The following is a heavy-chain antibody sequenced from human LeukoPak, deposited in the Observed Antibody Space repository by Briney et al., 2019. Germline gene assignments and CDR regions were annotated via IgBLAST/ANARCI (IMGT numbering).Heavy chain of an antibody. CDR3: ARAAGLTYGSSWSEYFQH. CDR2: ISAYNGNT. CDR1: GYTFTSYG. D-gene: IGHD6-13*01. V-gene: IGHV1-18*01. J-gene: IGHJ1*01. Sequence: ASVKVSCKASGYTFTSYGISWVRQAPGQGLEWMGWISAYNGNTNYAQKLQGRVTMTTDTSTSTAYMELRSLRSDDTAVYYCARAAGLTYGSSWSEYFQHWGQGTPVTVSS.